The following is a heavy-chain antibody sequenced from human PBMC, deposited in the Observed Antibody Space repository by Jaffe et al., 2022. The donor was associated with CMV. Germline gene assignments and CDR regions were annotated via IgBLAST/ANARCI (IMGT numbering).Heavy chain of an antibody. Sequence: EVQLVESGGGLVQPGRSLRLSCAASGFTFDDYAMHWVRQAPGKGLEWVSGISWNSGSIGYADSVKGRFTISRDNAKNSLYLQMNSLRAEDTALYYCAKDSLSRYSYGRLAAFDIWGQGTMVTVSS. D-gene: IGHD5-18*01. CDR1: GFTFDDYA. V-gene: IGHV3-9*01. J-gene: IGHJ3*02. CDR2: ISWNSGSI. CDR3: AKDSLSRYSYGRLAAFDI.